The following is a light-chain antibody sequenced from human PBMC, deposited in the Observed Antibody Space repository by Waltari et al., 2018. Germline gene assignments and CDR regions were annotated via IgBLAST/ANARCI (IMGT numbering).Light chain of an antibody. CDR3: SSYAGSNIL. Sequence: QSALTQPPSASGSPGQSVTISCTGTSSDVGGYNYVSWYQHPPGKAPQPLIYEVSKRPSGVPDRFSGSKSGNTASLTVSGLQAEDEADYYCSSYAGSNILFGGGTKLTVL. V-gene: IGLV2-8*01. CDR1: SSDVGGYNY. J-gene: IGLJ3*02. CDR2: EVS.